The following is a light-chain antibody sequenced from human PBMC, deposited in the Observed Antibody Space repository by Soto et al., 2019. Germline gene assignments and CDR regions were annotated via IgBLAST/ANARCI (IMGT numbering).Light chain of an antibody. CDR2: GAS. V-gene: IGKV3D-20*02. Sequence: EIVLTQSPGTLSLSPGERATLSCRASQSVSSSYLAWYQQKPGQAPRLLIYGASSRATGIPDRFSGSGSGTDFTLTISRLEPEDFAVYYCHQRSNWPPLTFGGGTKVEIK. J-gene: IGKJ4*01. CDR1: QSVSSSY. CDR3: HQRSNWPPLT.